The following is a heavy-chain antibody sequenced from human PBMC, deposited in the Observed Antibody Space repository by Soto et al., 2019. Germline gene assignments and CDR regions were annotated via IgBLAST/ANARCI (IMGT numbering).Heavy chain of an antibody. J-gene: IGHJ4*02. CDR3: VRSGDYRSGSYWYFFDY. D-gene: IGHD3-10*01. Sequence: PGGSLRLSCAASGFTFSSYAMSWVRQAPGKGLEWVSVISGSGDSTYYADSVKGRFTISRDNAKNSLFLQLNSLRAEDTALYYCVRSGDYRSGSYWYFFDYWGQGALVTVSS. V-gene: IGHV3-23*01. CDR1: GFTFSSYA. CDR2: ISGSGDST.